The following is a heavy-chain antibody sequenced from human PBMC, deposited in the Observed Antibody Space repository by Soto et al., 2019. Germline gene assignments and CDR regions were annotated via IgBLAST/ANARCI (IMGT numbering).Heavy chain of an antibody. D-gene: IGHD3-10*01. CDR3: ARDFKESQYYYYCMDV. V-gene: IGHV3-21*06. CDR2: ISSSSIYT. Sequence: EVQLVESGGGLVKPGGSLRLSCVVSGFTFSSYSMNWVRQAPGKGLEWVSSISSSSIYTYYADSVKGRLTISRDNDKNSVYLQMNSLRAEDTAVYYCARDFKESQYYYYCMDVWGKGTTVTVSS. CDR1: GFTFSSYS. J-gene: IGHJ6*03.